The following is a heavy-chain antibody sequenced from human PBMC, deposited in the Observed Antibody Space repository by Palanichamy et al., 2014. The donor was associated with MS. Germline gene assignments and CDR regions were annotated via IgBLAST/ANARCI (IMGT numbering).Heavy chain of an antibody. D-gene: IGHD6-13*01. CDR3: ARVLAGGCMDV. Sequence: EVQLVESGGGVLQPGGSLRLSCAASGFTFSSYWMHWVRQASGKGLVWVSRIDSDGNNIQYAGSVEGRFTISRDNAKNTLYLQMNSPRVEDTAVYYCARVLAGGCMDVWGQGTTVTISS. J-gene: IGHJ6*02. CDR1: GFTFSSYW. V-gene: IGHV3-74*03. CDR2: IDSDGNNI.